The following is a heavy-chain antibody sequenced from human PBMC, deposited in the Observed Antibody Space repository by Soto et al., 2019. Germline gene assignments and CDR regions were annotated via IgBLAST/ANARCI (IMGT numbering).Heavy chain of an antibody. J-gene: IGHJ6*02. CDR2: INPSGGST. CDR3: ARDALWHLWFGELLPHRAYYYYYGMDV. D-gene: IGHD3-10*01. CDR1: GYTFTSYY. Sequence: QVQLVQSGAEVKKPGASVKVSCKASGYTFTSYYMHWVRQAPGQGLEWMGIINPSGGSTSYAQKFQGRVTMTRDTSTSTVYMELSSLRSEDTAVYYCARDALWHLWFGELLPHRAYYYYYGMDVWGQGTTVTVSS. V-gene: IGHV1-46*01.